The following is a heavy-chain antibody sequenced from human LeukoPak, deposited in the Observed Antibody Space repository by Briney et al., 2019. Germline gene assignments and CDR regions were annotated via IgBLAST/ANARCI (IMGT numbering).Heavy chain of an antibody. V-gene: IGHV4-30-4*08. Sequence: PSETLSLTCTVSGGSISSSSYYWSWIRQPPGKGLEWIGYIYYSGSTYYNPSLKSRITISVDTSKNQFSLKLSSVTAADTAVYYCARDLPATAFDYWGQGTLVTVSS. CDR3: ARDLPATAFDY. D-gene: IGHD2-2*01. J-gene: IGHJ4*02. CDR2: IYYSGST. CDR1: GGSISSSSYY.